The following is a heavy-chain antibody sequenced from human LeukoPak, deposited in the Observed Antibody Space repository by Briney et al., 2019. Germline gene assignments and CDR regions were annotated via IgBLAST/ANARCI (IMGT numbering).Heavy chain of an antibody. CDR3: ARGSGSSSWYRAFDI. D-gene: IGHD6-13*01. CDR2: IYYSGST. CDR1: GGSISSSSYY. Sequence: SETLSLTCTVSGGSISSSSYYWGWIRQPPGKGLEWIGSIYYSGSTYYNPSLKSRVTISVDTSKNQFSLKLSSVTAADTAVYYCARGSGSSSWYRAFDIWGQGTTVTISS. V-gene: IGHV4-39*07. J-gene: IGHJ3*02.